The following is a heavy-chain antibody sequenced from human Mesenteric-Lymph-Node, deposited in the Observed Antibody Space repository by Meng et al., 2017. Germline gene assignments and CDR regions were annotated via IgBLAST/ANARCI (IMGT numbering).Heavy chain of an antibody. V-gene: IGHV4-4*02. CDR2: IYHSGST. Sequence: VLLQGAGPGLVKPSGTLSLTCAVSGGSISSSNWWSWVRQPPGKGLEWIGEIYHSGSTNYNPSLKSRVTISVDKSKNQFSLKLSSVTAADTAVYYCASFPPPGKQWLVTDYWGQGTLVTVSS. CDR3: ASFPPPGKQWLVTDY. CDR1: GGSISSSNW. D-gene: IGHD6-19*01. J-gene: IGHJ4*02.